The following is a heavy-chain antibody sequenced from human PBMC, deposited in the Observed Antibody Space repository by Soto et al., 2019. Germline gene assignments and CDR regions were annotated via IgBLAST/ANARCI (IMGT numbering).Heavy chain of an antibody. D-gene: IGHD1-26*01. V-gene: IGHV1-2*04. CDR1: GYTFTGYY. J-gene: IGHJ4*02. CDR2: INPNSGGT. Sequence: QVQLVQSGAEVKKPGASVKVSCKASGYTFTGYYMHWVRQAPGQGLEWMGWINPNSGGTNYAQKFQGWVTMTRDTSISTAYMELSRLRSDDTAVYYCAIHEPRYNSYSGSYPLAYWGQGTLVTVSS. CDR3: AIHEPRYNSYSGSYPLAY.